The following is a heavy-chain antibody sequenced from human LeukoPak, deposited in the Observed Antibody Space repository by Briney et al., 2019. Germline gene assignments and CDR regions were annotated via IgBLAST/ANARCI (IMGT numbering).Heavy chain of an antibody. CDR2: INDSGGNT. D-gene: IGHD3-10*01. Sequence: SGGSLRLSCAASGFTFSSYAMSWVRQAPGKGLEWVSLINDSGGNTYYADSVKGRFTISRDNSKNTLFLQMSSLRAEDTAVYYCAKTSAGIRGCYFDYWGQGTPVTVSS. J-gene: IGHJ4*02. CDR3: AKTSAGIRGCYFDY. V-gene: IGHV3-23*01. CDR1: GFTFSSYA.